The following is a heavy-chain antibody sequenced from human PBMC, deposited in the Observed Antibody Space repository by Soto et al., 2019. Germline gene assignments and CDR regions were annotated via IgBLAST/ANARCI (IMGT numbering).Heavy chain of an antibody. V-gene: IGHV4-59*01. Sequence: SETLSLTCTVSGGSISSYYWSWIRQPPGKGLEWIGYIYYSGSTNYNPSLKSRVTISVDTSKNQFSLKLSSVTAADTAVYYCARTYYDFWSAPYGMDVWGQGTTVTVSS. J-gene: IGHJ6*02. CDR3: ARTYYDFWSAPYGMDV. D-gene: IGHD3-3*01. CDR2: IYYSGST. CDR1: GGSISSYY.